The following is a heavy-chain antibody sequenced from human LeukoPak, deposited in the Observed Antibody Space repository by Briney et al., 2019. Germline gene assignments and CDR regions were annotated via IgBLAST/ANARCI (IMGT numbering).Heavy chain of an antibody. CDR1: GDSISSYY. J-gene: IGHJ5*02. CDR3: ARDPGSSSWYNWFDP. CDR2: IYYSGST. Sequence: SETLSLTCTVSGDSISSYYWSWIRQPPGKGLEWIGYIYYSGSTNYNPSLKSRVTISIDTSKNQFSLKLTSVTDADTAVYYCARDPGSSSWYNWFDPWGQGTLVTVSS. D-gene: IGHD6-13*01. V-gene: IGHV4-59*01.